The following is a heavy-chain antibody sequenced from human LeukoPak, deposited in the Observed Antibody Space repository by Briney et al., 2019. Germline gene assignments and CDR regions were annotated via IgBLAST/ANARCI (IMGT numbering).Heavy chain of an antibody. V-gene: IGHV4-38-2*02. J-gene: IGHJ4*02. D-gene: IGHD1-26*01. CDR2: IYHSGST. Sequence: SETLSLTCTVSGYSISSGYYWGWIRQPPGKGLEWIGSIYHSGSTYYNPSLKSRVTISVDTSKNQFSLKLSSVTAADTAVYYCARHIVGATNGYYFDYWGQGTLVTVSS. CDR3: ARHIVGATNGYYFDY. CDR1: GYSISSGYY.